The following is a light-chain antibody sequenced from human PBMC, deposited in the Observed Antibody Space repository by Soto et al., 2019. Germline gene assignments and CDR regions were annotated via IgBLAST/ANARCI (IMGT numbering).Light chain of an antibody. Sequence: EVVMTQSPAMPSVSPGERATLSCRASQRVSSNLAWYQQKVGQAPRLLIYGASTRATGIPARFSGSGSGTEFTLTITSLQSEDVAVYYCQQYDKWPSITFGQGTRLEIK. CDR2: GAS. V-gene: IGKV3-15*01. CDR3: QQYDKWPSIT. J-gene: IGKJ5*01. CDR1: QRVSSN.